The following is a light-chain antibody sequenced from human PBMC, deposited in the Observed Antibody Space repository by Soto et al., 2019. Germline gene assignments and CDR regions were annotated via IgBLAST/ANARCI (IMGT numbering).Light chain of an antibody. CDR2: AVS. CDR1: SSDVGDYNY. J-gene: IGLJ1*01. CDR3: ASYSATYPYF. Sequence: QSALTQPRSVSGSPGQSVTISCTGTSSDVGDYNYVCWYQHHPGKAPKLMIYAVSKRPSGVPDRFSGSKSGNTASLTISGRQAEYEADYFYASYSATYPYFFGTGTKFTVL. V-gene: IGLV2-11*01.